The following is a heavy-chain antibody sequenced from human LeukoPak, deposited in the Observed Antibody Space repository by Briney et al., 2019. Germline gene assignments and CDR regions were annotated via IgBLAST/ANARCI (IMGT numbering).Heavy chain of an antibody. CDR1: GYTLTELS. J-gene: IGHJ5*02. V-gene: IGHV1-24*01. CDR2: FDPENGET. Sequence: ASVKVSCKVSGYTLTELSMHWVRQAPGKGLEWMGGFDPENGETIYAQKFQVRVTMTEDTSTDTAYMELSSLRSENTAVYYCATNRYYDSSGYYNWFDPWGQGTLVTVSS. D-gene: IGHD3-22*01. CDR3: ATNRYYDSSGYYNWFDP.